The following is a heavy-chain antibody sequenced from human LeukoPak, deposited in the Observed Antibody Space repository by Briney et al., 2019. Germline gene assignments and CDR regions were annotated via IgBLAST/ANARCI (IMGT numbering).Heavy chain of an antibody. D-gene: IGHD2-8*01. J-gene: IGHJ4*02. CDR2: ISGSGGST. CDR3: AKDFGYCINGVCYGTPFDY. V-gene: IGHV3-23*01. Sequence: GGSLRLSCAASGFTFSSYAMSLVRQAPGKGLEWVSGISGSGGSTYYADSVKGRFTISRDNSKNTLYLQMNGLRAEDTAVYYCAKDFGYCINGVCYGTPFDYWGQGTLVTVSS. CDR1: GFTFSSYA.